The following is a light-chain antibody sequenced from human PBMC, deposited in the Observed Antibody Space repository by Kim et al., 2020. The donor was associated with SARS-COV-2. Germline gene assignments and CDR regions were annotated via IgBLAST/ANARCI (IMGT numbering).Light chain of an antibody. CDR1: NIGSKS. CDR3: QGWDSSSDHWV. J-gene: IGLJ3*02. CDR2: DDS. Sequence: APGKAARFTCGGNNIGSKSVHWYQQKPGQGPVLVIYDDSDRPSGIPERFSGSNSGNTATLTISRVEAGDEADYYCQGWDSSSDHWVFGGGTQLTVL. V-gene: IGLV3-21*03.